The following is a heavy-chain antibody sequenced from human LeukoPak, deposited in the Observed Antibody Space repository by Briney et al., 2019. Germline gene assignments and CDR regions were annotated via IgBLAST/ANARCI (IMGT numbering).Heavy chain of an antibody. J-gene: IGHJ6*03. D-gene: IGHD2/OR15-2a*01. V-gene: IGHV3-72*01. CDR2: TRNKDNSYTT. CDR1: GFTFNSYA. Sequence: GGSLRLSCAASGFTFNSYAMNWVRQAPGKGLEWVGRTRNKDNSYTTEYAASVKGRFTISRDDSKNSLYLQMNSLKTEDTAVYYCCRNRRLFHYYYMDVWGKGTTVTVSS. CDR3: CRNRRLFHYYYMDV.